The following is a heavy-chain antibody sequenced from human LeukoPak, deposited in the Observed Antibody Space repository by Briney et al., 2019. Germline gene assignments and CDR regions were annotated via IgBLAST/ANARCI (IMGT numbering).Heavy chain of an antibody. CDR1: GFTFSNAW. CDR2: IKSKTDGGTT. Sequence: GGSLRLSCAASGFTFSNAWMSWVRQAPGKGLEWVGRIKSKTDGGTTDYAAPVKGRFTISRDDSKNTLYLQMNSLRAEDTAMYYCARDRGIGSTSEQGVYYFDYWGQGTLVTVSS. V-gene: IGHV3-15*01. D-gene: IGHD2-2*01. CDR3: ARDRGIGSTSEQGVYYFDY. J-gene: IGHJ4*02.